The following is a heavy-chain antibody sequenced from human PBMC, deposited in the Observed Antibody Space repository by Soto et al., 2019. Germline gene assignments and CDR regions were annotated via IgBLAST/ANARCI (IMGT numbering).Heavy chain of an antibody. CDR3: ARVSVSGRYYQGAYYYYVMDV. J-gene: IGHJ6*02. V-gene: IGHV3-74*01. Sequence: EVQLVESGGGLVQPGGSLRLSCAASGFTFSSYWMHWVRQAPGKGLVWVSRINSDGSSTSYADSVKGRFTISRDNAKNTMYLQMNSLRAGDTAVYYSARVSVSGRYYQGAYYYYVMDVWGQGATVTVS. CDR1: GFTFSSYW. CDR2: INSDGSST. D-gene: IGHD3-10*01.